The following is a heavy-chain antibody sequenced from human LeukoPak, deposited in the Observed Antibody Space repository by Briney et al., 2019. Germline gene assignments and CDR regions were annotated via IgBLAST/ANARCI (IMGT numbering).Heavy chain of an antibody. D-gene: IGHD1-26*01. Sequence: SETLSLTCTVSGGSISSSTYYWGWIRQPPGKGLEWIGHIDYSTYYNPSLKSRVTISVHTSKNQFSLRLSSVTAADTAVYYCASITKWGQTVPFDYWGQGTLVTVSS. CDR2: IDYST. J-gene: IGHJ4*02. V-gene: IGHV4-39*01. CDR3: ASITKWGQTVPFDY. CDR1: GGSISSSTYY.